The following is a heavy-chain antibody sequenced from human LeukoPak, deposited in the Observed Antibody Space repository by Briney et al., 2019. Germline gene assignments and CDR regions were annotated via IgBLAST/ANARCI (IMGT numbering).Heavy chain of an antibody. V-gene: IGHV3-21*01. CDR1: GFTFSSYS. CDR2: ISSSSYI. J-gene: IGHJ4*02. Sequence: PGGSLRLSCAASGFTFSSYSMNWVRQAPGKGLEWVSSISSSSYIYYADSVKGRFTISRDNAKNSLYLQMNSLRAEDTAVYYCATETIGRHYDYWGQGTLLTVSS. D-gene: IGHD1-14*01. CDR3: ATETIGRHYDY.